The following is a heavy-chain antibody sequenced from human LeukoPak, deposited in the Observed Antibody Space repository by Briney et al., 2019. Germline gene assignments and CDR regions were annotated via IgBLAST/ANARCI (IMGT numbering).Heavy chain of an antibody. CDR2: INPNSGGT. CDR1: GYIFTGYY. Sequence: GASVTVSCKGSGYIFTGYYMHWVRQAAGQGREWMGWINPNSGGTNYAQKFQGRVTMTRDTSISTAYMELSRLRSDDTAVYYCARLNSAPYCSSTSCHTTYYFDYWGQGTLVTVSS. CDR3: ARLNSAPYCSSTSCHTTYYFDY. J-gene: IGHJ4*02. V-gene: IGHV1-2*02. D-gene: IGHD2-2*02.